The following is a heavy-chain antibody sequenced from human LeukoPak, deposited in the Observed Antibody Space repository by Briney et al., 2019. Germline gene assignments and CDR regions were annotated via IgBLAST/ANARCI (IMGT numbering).Heavy chain of an antibody. Sequence: GGSLRLSCAASGFTVSSYYMTWVRQAPGKGLEWVSVIYSGGSTYYADSVKGRVAISRDNSKNTVFLQMNNVRAEDTAVYYCARSYSNHLFGMDVWGQGTTVTVSS. CDR3: ARSYSNHLFGMDV. CDR1: GFTVSSYY. CDR2: IYSGGST. J-gene: IGHJ6*02. V-gene: IGHV3-66*01. D-gene: IGHD4-11*01.